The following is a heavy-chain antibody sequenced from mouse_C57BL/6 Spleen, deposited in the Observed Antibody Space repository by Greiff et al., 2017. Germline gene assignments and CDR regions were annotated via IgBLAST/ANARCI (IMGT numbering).Heavy chain of an antibody. J-gene: IGHJ4*01. Sequence: QVQLKESGAELVKPGASVKISCKASGYTFTDYYINWVKQRPGQGLEWIGKIGPGSGSTYYNEKFKGKATLTADKSSSTAYMPLSSLTSEDSAVYFWARNYGSSYEGVYYYAMDYWGQGTSVTVSS. CDR2: IGPGSGST. V-gene: IGHV1-77*01. CDR1: GYTFTDYY. CDR3: ARNYGSSYEGVYYYAMDY. D-gene: IGHD1-1*01.